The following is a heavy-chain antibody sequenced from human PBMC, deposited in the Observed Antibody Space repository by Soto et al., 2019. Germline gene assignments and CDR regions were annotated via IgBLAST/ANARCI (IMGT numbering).Heavy chain of an antibody. D-gene: IGHD3-10*01. Sequence: QVQLVQSGAEVKKPGSSVKVSCKASGGTFSSYTISWVRQAPGQGLEWMGRIIPIIGIANYAQKFQGRVTITADKTTSTVYRELGSLRSEDTAVYYCARGQGFGEPHFDYLGQGTLVTVSS. CDR1: GGTFSSYT. CDR3: ARGQGFGEPHFDY. J-gene: IGHJ4*02. CDR2: IIPIIGIA. V-gene: IGHV1-69*02.